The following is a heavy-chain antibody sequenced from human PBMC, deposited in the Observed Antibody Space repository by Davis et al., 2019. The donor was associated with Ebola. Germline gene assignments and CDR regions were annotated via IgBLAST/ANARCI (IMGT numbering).Heavy chain of an antibody. D-gene: IGHD1-26*01. V-gene: IGHV3-23*01. CDR3: AKDKGRWEPHFDY. J-gene: IGHJ4*02. Sequence: GESLKISCAASGFTFSSYAMSWVRPAPGKGLEWVSAISGSGGSTYYADSVKGRFTISRDNSKNTLYLQMNSLRAEDTAVYYCAKDKGRWEPHFDYWGQGTLVTVSS. CDR1: GFTFSSYA. CDR2: ISGSGGST.